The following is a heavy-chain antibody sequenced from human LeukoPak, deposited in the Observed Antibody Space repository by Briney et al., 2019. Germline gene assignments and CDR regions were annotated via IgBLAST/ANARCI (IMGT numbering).Heavy chain of an antibody. CDR2: IYYSGST. Sequence: KPSETLSLTCTVSGGSISDYYWNWIRQPPGKGVEWIGYIYYSGSTTYNPSLKSRVTMSVDTAKNQFSLKLRSVTAADTAVYYCARGDFCSSSNCYLRPMDVWGKGTTVTVSS. J-gene: IGHJ6*03. V-gene: IGHV4-59*01. CDR3: ARGDFCSSSNCYLRPMDV. CDR1: GGSISDYY. D-gene: IGHD2-2*01.